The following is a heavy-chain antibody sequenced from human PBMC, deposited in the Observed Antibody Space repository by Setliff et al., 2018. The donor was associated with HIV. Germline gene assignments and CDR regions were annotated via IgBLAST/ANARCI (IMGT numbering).Heavy chain of an antibody. CDR1: GGSISSSSYY. CDR2: VYYSGST. V-gene: IGHV4-39*07. J-gene: IGHJ3*02. D-gene: IGHD2-21*02. CDR3: AREDFNDLSAFDI. Sequence: SETLSLTCTVSGGSISSSSYYWGWIRQPPGKGLEWIGSVYYSGSTYYNPSLKSRITMSIDTSKNQFSLKLSSVTAADTAVYFCAREDFNDLSAFDIWGQGTTVTVSS.